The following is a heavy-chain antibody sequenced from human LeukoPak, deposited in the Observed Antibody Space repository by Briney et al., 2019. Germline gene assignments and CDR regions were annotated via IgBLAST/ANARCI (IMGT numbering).Heavy chain of an antibody. Sequence: ASXXVSCKVSGYTLTELSMHWVRQAPGKGLEWMGGFDPEDGETIYAQKFQGRVTMTEDTSTDTAYMELSSLRSEDTAVYYCATVPRGIVGATRPFDYWGQGTLVTVSS. J-gene: IGHJ4*02. D-gene: IGHD1-26*01. CDR3: ATVPRGIVGATRPFDY. V-gene: IGHV1-24*01. CDR1: GYTLTELS. CDR2: FDPEDGET.